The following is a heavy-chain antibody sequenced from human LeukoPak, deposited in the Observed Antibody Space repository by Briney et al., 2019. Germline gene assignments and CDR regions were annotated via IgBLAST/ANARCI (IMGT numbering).Heavy chain of an antibody. CDR3: ARAFGLEPV. CDR1: GFTFSDHY. Sequence: GGSLRLSCAASGFTFSDHYMDWVRQAPGKGLEWVGRTRNKANSYNTEYAASVKGRFTISRDDSKNSLYLQMNSLKTEDTAVYYCARAFGLEPVWGQGTLVTVSS. V-gene: IGHV3-72*01. CDR2: TRNKANSYNT. J-gene: IGHJ4*02. D-gene: IGHD3/OR15-3a*01.